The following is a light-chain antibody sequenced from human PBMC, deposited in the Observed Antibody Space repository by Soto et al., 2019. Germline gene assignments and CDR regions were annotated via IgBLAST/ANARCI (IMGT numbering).Light chain of an antibody. CDR2: DVS. Sequence: QSALTQPRSVSWSPGQSVTISCTGTSSDVGGYNYVSWYQQHPGKAPKLMSYDVSKRPSGVPDRFSGSKSGNTASLTISGLQAEDEADYYCCSYAGSFVVFGGGTKLTVL. CDR3: CSYAGSFVV. V-gene: IGLV2-11*01. CDR1: SSDVGGYNY. J-gene: IGLJ2*01.